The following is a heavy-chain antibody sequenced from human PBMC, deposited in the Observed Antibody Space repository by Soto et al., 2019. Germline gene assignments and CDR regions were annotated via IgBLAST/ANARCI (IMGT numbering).Heavy chain of an antibody. V-gene: IGHV1-18*01. Sequence: QVPLVQSGAEVKKPGASVKVSCKASGYTFTSYGISWVRQAPGQGLEWMGWISAYNGNTNYAQKLQGRVTMTTDTSTSTADMELRSLRSDDTAVYYCARLKRYSYGYRFSDYWGQGTLVTVSS. D-gene: IGHD5-18*01. CDR2: ISAYNGNT. CDR3: ARLKRYSYGYRFSDY. J-gene: IGHJ4*02. CDR1: GYTFTSYG.